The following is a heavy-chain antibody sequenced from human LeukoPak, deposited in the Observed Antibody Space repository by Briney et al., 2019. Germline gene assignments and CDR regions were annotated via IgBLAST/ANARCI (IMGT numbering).Heavy chain of an antibody. V-gene: IGHV4-4*07. Sequence: PSETLSLTCTVSGGSISSYYWSWIRQPAGKGLEWNGRIYTTGSTNYNPSLKSRVTMSVDTSKNRFSLKLSSVTAADTAVYYCARGGTVNYYYMDVWGKGTTVTVSS. J-gene: IGHJ6*03. CDR3: ARGGTVNYYYMDV. CDR2: IYTTGST. CDR1: GGSISSYY. D-gene: IGHD4-11*01.